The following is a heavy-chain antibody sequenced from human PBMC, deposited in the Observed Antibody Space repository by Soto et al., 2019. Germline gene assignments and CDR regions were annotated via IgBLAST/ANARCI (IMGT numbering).Heavy chain of an antibody. D-gene: IGHD2-2*02. CDR1: GFTFSSYA. J-gene: IGHJ6*02. CDR2: ISGSGGST. V-gene: IGHV3-23*01. CDR3: AKVKDCSSTSCYKRFFYYYGMDV. Sequence: GGSLRLSCAASGFTFSSYAMSWVRQAPGKGLEWVSAISGSGGSTYYADSVKGRFTISRDNSKNTLYLQMNSLRAEDTAVYYCAKVKDCSSTSCYKRFFYYYGMDVWGQGTTVTVSS.